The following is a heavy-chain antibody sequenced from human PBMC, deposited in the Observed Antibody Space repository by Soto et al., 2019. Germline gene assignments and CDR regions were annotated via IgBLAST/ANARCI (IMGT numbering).Heavy chain of an antibody. J-gene: IGHJ6*02. V-gene: IGHV1-2*04. Sequence: GASVQVSCKASGYTFTGYYMHWVRQAPGQGLEWMGWIYPNSGGTNYAQKFQGWVTMTRDTSISTAYMELSRLRSDDTAVYYCARDREQWPESYYYYGMDVWGQGTTVTVSS. CDR1: GYTFTGYY. CDR3: ARDREQWPESYYYYGMDV. D-gene: IGHD6-19*01. CDR2: IYPNSGGT.